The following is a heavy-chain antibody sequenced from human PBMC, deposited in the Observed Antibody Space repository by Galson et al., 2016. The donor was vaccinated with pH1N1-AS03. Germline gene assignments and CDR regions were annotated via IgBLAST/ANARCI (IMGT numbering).Heavy chain of an antibody. CDR3: FEINNG. V-gene: IGHV3-7*01. Sequence: SLRLSCAASGFTFSNDWMSWVRQAPGKGLEWVANIKQDGSEKYYVDSVKGRFTISRDNAKNSLYLQMNSLRAEDTAVYYCFEINNGGGQGTLVTVSS. D-gene: IGHD2-8*01. CDR1: GFTFSNDW. J-gene: IGHJ4*02. CDR2: IKQDGSEK.